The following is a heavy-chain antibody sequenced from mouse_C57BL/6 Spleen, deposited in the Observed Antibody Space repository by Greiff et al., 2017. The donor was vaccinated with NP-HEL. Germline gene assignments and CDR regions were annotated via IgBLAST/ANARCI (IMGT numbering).Heavy chain of an antibody. Sequence: VQWVESGAELAKPGASVKLSCKASGYTFPSYWMHWVKQRPGQGLEWIGYINPSSGYKKYNQKFKDKATLTADKSSSTAYMQLSSLTYDDSAVYYCARWDWDWYFDVWGTGTTVTVSS. CDR2: INPSSGYK. CDR3: ARWDWDWYFDV. CDR1: GYTFPSYW. V-gene: IGHV1-7*01. D-gene: IGHD4-1*01. J-gene: IGHJ1*03.